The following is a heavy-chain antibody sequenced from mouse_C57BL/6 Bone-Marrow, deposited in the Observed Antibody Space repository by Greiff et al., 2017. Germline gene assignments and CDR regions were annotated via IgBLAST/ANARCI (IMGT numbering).Heavy chain of an antibody. J-gene: IGHJ2*01. Sequence: EVQLQQSGPELVKPGASVKISCKASGYSFTGYYMNWVKQSPEKSLEWIGEINPSTGGTTYNQKFKAKATLTVDKSSSTAYMQLKSLTSEDSAVYYCAFYYDYDYWGQGTTLTVSS. V-gene: IGHV1-42*01. D-gene: IGHD2-4*01. CDR2: INPSTGGT. CDR3: AFYYDYDY. CDR1: GYSFTGYY.